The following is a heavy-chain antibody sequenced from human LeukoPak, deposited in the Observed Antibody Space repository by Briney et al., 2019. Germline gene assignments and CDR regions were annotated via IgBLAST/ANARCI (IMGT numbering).Heavy chain of an antibody. J-gene: IGHJ4*02. CDR1: GFTFSNYG. V-gene: IGHV3-30*18. CDR2: ISYDGSNK. CDR3: AKRNLGNIDY. D-gene: IGHD3-16*01. Sequence: AGSLRLSCAAAGFTFSNYGMHWVRQAPGKGLEWLGVISYDGSNKYYADSVEGRCTISRDNSKNTLYLQMNSLRAADTAVYYCAKRNLGNIDYWGQGTLVTVSS.